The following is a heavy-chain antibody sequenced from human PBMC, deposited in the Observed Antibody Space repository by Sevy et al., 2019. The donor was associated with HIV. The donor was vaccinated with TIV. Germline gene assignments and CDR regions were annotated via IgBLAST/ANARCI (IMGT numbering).Heavy chain of an antibody. Sequence: SETLSLTCTVSGGSISSYYWSWIRQPPGKGLEWIGYIYYSGSTNYNPSLKSRVTISVDTSKNQFSLKLSSVTAADTAEYYCARHSSGYYYDYWGQGTLVTVSS. V-gene: IGHV4-59*01. D-gene: IGHD3-22*01. CDR1: GGSISSYY. CDR2: IYYSGST. J-gene: IGHJ4*02. CDR3: ARHSSGYYYDY.